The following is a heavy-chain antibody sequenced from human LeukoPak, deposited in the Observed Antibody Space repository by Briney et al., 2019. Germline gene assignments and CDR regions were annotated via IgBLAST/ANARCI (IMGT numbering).Heavy chain of an antibody. D-gene: IGHD3-3*01. V-gene: IGHV1-69*05. CDR3: ARSDILPEHVLRFYDMDV. CDR1: GGTFSRYA. J-gene: IGHJ6*03. CDR2: IIPMFGTA. Sequence: GASVKVSCKASGGTFSRYAISWVRQAPGQGLEWMGGIIPMFGTANYAQKFQGRVTITTDESTSTAYMELSSLRSEDTAVYYCARSDILPEHVLRFYDMDVWGKGTTVTVSS.